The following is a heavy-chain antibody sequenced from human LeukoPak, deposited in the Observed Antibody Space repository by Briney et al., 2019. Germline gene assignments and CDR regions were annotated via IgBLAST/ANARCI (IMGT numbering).Heavy chain of an antibody. CDR1: GYVFSDSA. CDR2: INAGNGYT. CDR3: ARGANYYDSSGSSNWLDP. V-gene: IGHV1-3*01. D-gene: IGHD3-22*01. J-gene: IGHJ5*02. Sequence: GASVKVSCKTSGYVFSDSAMHWVRQAPGQRLEWMGWINAGNGYTRYSQKFQGRVTMTRDTSASTVYMQLRGLRSEDTAVYYCARGANYYDSSGSSNWLDPWGRGTLVTVSS.